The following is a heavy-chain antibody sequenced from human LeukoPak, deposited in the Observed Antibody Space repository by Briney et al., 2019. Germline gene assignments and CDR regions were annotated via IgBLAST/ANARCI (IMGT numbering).Heavy chain of an antibody. J-gene: IGHJ3*02. D-gene: IGHD6-13*01. CDR3: ATHSSSWPYDAFDI. Sequence: PGRSLRLSCAASGFTFSSYAMHWVRQAPGKGLESVAVISYDGSNKYYADSVKGRFTISRDNSKNTLYLQMNSLRAEDTAVYYCATHSSSWPYDAFDIWGQRTMVTVSS. CDR1: GFTFSSYA. CDR2: ISYDGSNK. V-gene: IGHV3-30*01.